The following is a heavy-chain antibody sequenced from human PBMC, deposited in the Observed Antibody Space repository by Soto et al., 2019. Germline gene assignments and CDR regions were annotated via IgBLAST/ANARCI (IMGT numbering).Heavy chain of an antibody. Sequence: VASVKVSCKSSGYTFTGYYMHWVRQAPGQGLEWMGWINPNSGGTNYAQEFQGRVTMTRDTSISTAYMELSRLRSDDTAVYYCARVGGAAHDAFDIWGQGTMVTVSS. CDR1: GYTFTGYY. CDR2: INPNSGGT. J-gene: IGHJ3*02. V-gene: IGHV1-2*02. CDR3: ARVGGAAHDAFDI. D-gene: IGHD6-25*01.